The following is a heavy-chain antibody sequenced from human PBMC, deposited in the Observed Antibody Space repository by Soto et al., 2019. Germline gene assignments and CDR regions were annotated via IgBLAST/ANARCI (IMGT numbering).Heavy chain of an antibody. D-gene: IGHD3-3*01. CDR1: GGTFSTYA. CDR2: IIPFFDLA. Sequence: QVQLVQSGAEVKKPGSSVKVSCKASGGTFSTYAVSWVRQAPGQGLEWMGGIIPFFDLANYAQNFQGRVTITADEPTGTAYMELSSLRSEDTAVYYCAREARNYDFWSGYYSPDSFDYWGQGTLVTVSS. V-gene: IGHV1-69*01. CDR3: AREARNYDFWSGYYSPDSFDY. J-gene: IGHJ4*02.